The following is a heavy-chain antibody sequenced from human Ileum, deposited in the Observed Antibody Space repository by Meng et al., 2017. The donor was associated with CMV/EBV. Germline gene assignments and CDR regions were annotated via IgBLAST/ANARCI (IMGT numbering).Heavy chain of an antibody. Sequence: GSLRLSCTVSGGSISSSSYYWGWIRQPPGNGLEWIGYIYYTGSTNYNPSLKSRVTISVDTSKNQFSLKLSSVTAADTAVYYCARGPYCSSTSCYYYFDSWGQGTLVTVSS. D-gene: IGHD2-2*01. CDR3: ARGPYCSSTSCYYYFDS. V-gene: IGHV4-61*05. CDR1: GGSISSSSYY. J-gene: IGHJ4*02. CDR2: IYYTGST.